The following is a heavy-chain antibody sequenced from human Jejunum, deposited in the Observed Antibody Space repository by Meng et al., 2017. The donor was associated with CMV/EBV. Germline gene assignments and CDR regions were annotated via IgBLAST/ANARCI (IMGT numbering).Heavy chain of an antibody. D-gene: IGHD5-18*01. CDR3: ARLFGYSYGAIDY. J-gene: IGHJ4*02. CDR2: IYYTGGT. CDR1: GGSIGNVLYS. V-gene: IGHV4-39*02. Sequence: AGGSIGNVLYSWGWIRQPPGKGLEWIGSIYYTGGTHYSPSLKSRVTISLDTSKNHLSLMLSSVTAADTAVYYCARLFGYSYGAIDYWGQGTLVTVSS.